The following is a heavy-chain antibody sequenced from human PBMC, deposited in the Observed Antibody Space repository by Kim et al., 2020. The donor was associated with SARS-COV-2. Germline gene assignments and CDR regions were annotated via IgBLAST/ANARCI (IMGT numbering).Heavy chain of an antibody. Sequence: GGSLRLSCAASGFTFSSYAMSWVRQAPGKGLEWVSAISGSGGSTYYADSVKGRFTISRDNSKNTLYLQMNSLRAEDTAVYYCAKDPLGVVTTFYIGFYGMDVWGQGTTLTVCS. CDR1: GFTFSSYA. D-gene: IGHD3-3*01. V-gene: IGHV3-23*01. CDR2: ISGSGGST. J-gene: IGHJ6*02. CDR3: AKDPLGVVTTFYIGFYGMDV.